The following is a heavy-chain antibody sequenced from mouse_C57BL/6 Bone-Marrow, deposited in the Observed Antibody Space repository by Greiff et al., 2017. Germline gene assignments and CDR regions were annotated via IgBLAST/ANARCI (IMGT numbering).Heavy chain of an antibody. Sequence: EVQLQQSGPELVKPGASVKISCKASGYTFTDYYMNWVKQRPGQSLEWIGDINPNNGGTSYNQKFKGKATLTVATSSSTAYMELRSLASEDSAVYYGARAVKQQGQYWGQGTTLTVSS. CDR3: ARAVKQQGQY. V-gene: IGHV1-26*01. D-gene: IGHD4-1*02. CDR1: GYTFTDYY. J-gene: IGHJ2*01. CDR2: INPNNGGT.